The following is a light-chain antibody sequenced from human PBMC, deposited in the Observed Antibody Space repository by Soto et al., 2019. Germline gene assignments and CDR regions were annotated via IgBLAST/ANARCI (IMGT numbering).Light chain of an antibody. CDR2: DVI. CDR1: SSDVGGYNS. CDR3: CSYVGSYSYV. V-gene: IGLV2-11*01. J-gene: IGLJ1*01. Sequence: QAVVTQPRSVSGSPGQSVTVSCIGTSSDVGGYNSVSWYQEHPGKAPKLMIYDVIKRPSGVPDRFSGSKSGNTASLTISGLLAEDEADYYCCSYVGSYSYVFGTGTKLTVL.